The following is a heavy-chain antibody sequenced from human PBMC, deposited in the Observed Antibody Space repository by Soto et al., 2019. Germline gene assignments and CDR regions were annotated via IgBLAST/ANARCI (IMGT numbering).Heavy chain of an antibody. CDR1: GFSLSNTRMG. V-gene: IGHV2-26*01. J-gene: IGHJ5*02. D-gene: IGHD3-10*01. Sequence: QVTLKESGPVLVKPTETLTLTCTVSGFSLSNTRMGVSWIRQPPGKALEWLAHIFSNDEKSYSTSLKSRLTISQDTSKSQVVLSMTNIDPVDTATYYCTRIEKGSATYTWGQGTLVTVSS. CDR3: TRIEKGSATYT. CDR2: IFSNDEK.